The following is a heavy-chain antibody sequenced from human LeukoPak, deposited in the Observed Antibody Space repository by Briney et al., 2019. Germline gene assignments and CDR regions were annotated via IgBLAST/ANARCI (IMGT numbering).Heavy chain of an antibody. V-gene: IGHV4-34*01. J-gene: IGHJ4*02. CDR3: AGGRFLEWLPRPFDY. D-gene: IGHD3-3*01. Sequence: SETLSLTCAVYGGSFSGYYWSWIRQPPGKGLESIGEINHSGSTNYNPSLKSRVTISVDTSKDQFSLKLSSVTAADTAVYYCAGGRFLEWLPRPFDYWGQGTLVTVSS. CDR1: GGSFSGYY. CDR2: INHSGST.